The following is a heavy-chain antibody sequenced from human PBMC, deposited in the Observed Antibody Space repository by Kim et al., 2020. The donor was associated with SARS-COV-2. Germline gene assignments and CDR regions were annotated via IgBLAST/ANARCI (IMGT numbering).Heavy chain of an antibody. CDR3: ARGNGGYTYYFDY. V-gene: IGHV4-38-2*02. Sequence: SETLSLTCTVSGSSISSGYYWGWIRQPPGTGLEWIGSIYHSGSTYYNPSLKSRVTISVDTSKNQFSLKLSSVTAADTAVYYCARGNGGYTYYFDYWGQGTLVTVSS. CDR1: GSSISSGYY. J-gene: IGHJ4*02. CDR2: IYHSGST. D-gene: IGHD5-12*01.